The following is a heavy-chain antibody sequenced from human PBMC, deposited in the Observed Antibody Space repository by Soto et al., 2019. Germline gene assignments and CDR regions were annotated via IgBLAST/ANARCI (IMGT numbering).Heavy chain of an antibody. Sequence: MRGESLKISCKGSGYSFTSYWIGWVRQMPGKGLEWMGIIYPGDSDTRYSPSFQGQVTISADKSISTAYLQWSSLKASDTAMYYCARCRLLGSSSSDAFDIWGQGTMVTVSS. CDR1: GYSFTSYW. V-gene: IGHV5-51*01. CDR3: ARCRLLGSSSSDAFDI. D-gene: IGHD6-6*01. J-gene: IGHJ3*02. CDR2: IYPGDSDT.